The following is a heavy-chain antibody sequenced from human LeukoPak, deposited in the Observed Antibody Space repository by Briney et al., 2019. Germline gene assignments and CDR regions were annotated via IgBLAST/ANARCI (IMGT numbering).Heavy chain of an antibody. J-gene: IGHJ4*02. CDR1: GFSFRDYW. Sequence: GGSLRLSCIASGFSFRDYWMTWVRQAPGRGLEWVANINQDGTEKYYVDSLKARFSISRDNAKSSLYLQMNSLRAEDTALYYCARETTNSGFDYWGRGTLVTASS. V-gene: IGHV3-7*01. CDR3: ARETTNSGFDY. D-gene: IGHD1-1*01. CDR2: INQDGTEK.